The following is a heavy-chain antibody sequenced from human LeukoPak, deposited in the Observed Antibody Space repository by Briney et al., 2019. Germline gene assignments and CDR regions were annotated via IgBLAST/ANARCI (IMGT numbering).Heavy chain of an antibody. CDR2: IIPIFGTA. Sequence: SVKVSCKASGGTFSSYAISWVRQAPGQGLEWMGGIIPIFGTANYAQKFQGRVTITTDESTSTAYMELSSLRSEDTAVYYCTTDLSPSTYYSSGWYGEDYWGQGTLVTVSS. CDR1: GGTFSSYA. V-gene: IGHV1-69*05. D-gene: IGHD6-19*01. J-gene: IGHJ4*02. CDR3: TTDLSPSTYYSSGWYGEDY.